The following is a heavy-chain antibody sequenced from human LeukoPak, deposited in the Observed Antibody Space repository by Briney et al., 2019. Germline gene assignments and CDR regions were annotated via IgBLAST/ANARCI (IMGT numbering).Heavy chain of an antibody. D-gene: IGHD3-3*01. CDR1: GFTFSGSA. CDR3: TRRLDYDFWSGYPRTDDAFDI. J-gene: IGHJ3*02. V-gene: IGHV3-73*01. Sequence: GGSLRLSCAASGFTFSGSAMHWVRQASGKGLEWLGRIRSRPNSYATTYTASLRGRFTISRNDSKNTAYLQMNSLKTEDTAVYYCTRRLDYDFWSGYPRTDDAFDIWGQGTMVTVSS. CDR2: IRSRPNSYAT.